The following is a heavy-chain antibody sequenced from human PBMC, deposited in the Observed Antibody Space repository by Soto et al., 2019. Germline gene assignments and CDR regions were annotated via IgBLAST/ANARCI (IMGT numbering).Heavy chain of an antibody. CDR2: ISHNAITM. V-gene: IGHV3-11*04. CDR1: GFTLGDSY. J-gene: IGHJ3*02. Sequence: GGSLRLSCVASGFTLGDSYMGWIRQAPGKGLEWISSISHNAITMDHADSVKGRFTISRDNAKNSLYLQMNSLRAEDTAVYYCARVTKKLTDAFDIWGQGTMVTVSS. CDR3: ARVTKKLTDAFDI. D-gene: IGHD1-26*01.